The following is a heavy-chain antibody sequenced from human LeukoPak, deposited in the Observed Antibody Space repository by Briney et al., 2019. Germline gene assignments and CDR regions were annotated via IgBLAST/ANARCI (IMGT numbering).Heavy chain of an antibody. Sequence: SETLSLTCTVSGGSISSYYWSWIRQPPGKGLEWIGYIYNGGSTDYNPSLKSRVTISKDTSKTQFSLRLSTVTAADTAVYYCARARLDSSGRFDYWGQGTLVTVSS. J-gene: IGHJ4*02. CDR1: GGSISSYY. CDR3: ARARLDSSGRFDY. V-gene: IGHV4-59*01. D-gene: IGHD3-22*01. CDR2: IYNGGST.